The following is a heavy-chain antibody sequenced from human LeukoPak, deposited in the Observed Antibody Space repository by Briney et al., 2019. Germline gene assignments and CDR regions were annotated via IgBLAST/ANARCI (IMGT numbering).Heavy chain of an antibody. CDR2: IKQDGSEK. V-gene: IGHV3-7*01. D-gene: IGHD3-16*01. CDR3: ARTPRGYDYVWGSYRVYFDY. CDR1: GFTFSSYW. Sequence: GGSLRLSCAASGFTFSSYWMSWVRQAPGKWLEWVANIKQDGSEKYYVDSVKGRFTISRDNAKNSLYLQMNSLRAEDTAVYYCARTPRGYDYVWGSYRVYFDYWGQGTLVTVSS. J-gene: IGHJ4*02.